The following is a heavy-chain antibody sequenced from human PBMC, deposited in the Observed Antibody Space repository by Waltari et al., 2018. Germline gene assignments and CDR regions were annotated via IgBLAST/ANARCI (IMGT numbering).Heavy chain of an antibody. CDR1: GGSIRSYY. D-gene: IGHD6-13*01. CDR2: IYYSGST. Sequence: QVPLQESGPGMVKPSETLSLTCTVSGGSIRSYYWRWIRPPPGKGLEWIGYIYYSGSTNYNPSLKSRVTISVDTSKNQFSLKLSSVTAADTAVYYCARDGRHSSSWSWGDAFDIWGQGTMVTVSS. V-gene: IGHV4-59*01. CDR3: ARDGRHSSSWSWGDAFDI. J-gene: IGHJ3*02.